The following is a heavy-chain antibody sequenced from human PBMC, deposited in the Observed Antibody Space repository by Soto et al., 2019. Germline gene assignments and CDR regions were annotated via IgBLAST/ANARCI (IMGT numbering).Heavy chain of an antibody. CDR3: ASDYTPTDFWAGFWTH. Sequence: PGGSLRLSCAASGFTFSNYWVSWFRQPPGKGLEWVANIKQHATERYYGESVQGRFTISRDNAKNLVYLEMNSLTIDDTAVYYCASDYTPTDFWAGFWTHWGHGTLVTVSS. CDR2: IKQHATER. V-gene: IGHV3-7*05. J-gene: IGHJ4*01. D-gene: IGHD3-3*01. CDR1: GFTFSNYW.